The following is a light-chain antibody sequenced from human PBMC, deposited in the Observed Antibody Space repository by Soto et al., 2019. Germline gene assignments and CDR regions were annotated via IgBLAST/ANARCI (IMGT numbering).Light chain of an antibody. CDR2: DAS. J-gene: IGKJ1*01. Sequence: KSQSPSTLSASVGDRVTITCRASQSISSWLAWYQQKPGKAPKLLIYDASSLESGVPSRFSGSGSGTEFTLTISSLQPDDFATYYCQQYNSYSTFGQGTKVDIK. CDR3: QQYNSYST. V-gene: IGKV1-5*01. CDR1: QSISSW.